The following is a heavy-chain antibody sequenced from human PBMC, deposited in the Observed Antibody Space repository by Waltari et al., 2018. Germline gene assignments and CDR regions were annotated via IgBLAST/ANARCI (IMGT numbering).Heavy chain of an antibody. CDR1: GGTFSSYA. CDR3: ARVSGSYHPGAFDI. CDR2: SIPILGTA. V-gene: IGHV1-69*12. D-gene: IGHD1-26*01. J-gene: IGHJ3*02. Sequence: QVQLVQSGAEVKKPGSSVKVSCKASGGTFSSYAISWVRQAPGQGLEWMGGSIPILGTANYAQKFQGRVTITADESTSTAYMELSSLRSEDTAVYYCARVSGSYHPGAFDIWGQGTMVTVSS.